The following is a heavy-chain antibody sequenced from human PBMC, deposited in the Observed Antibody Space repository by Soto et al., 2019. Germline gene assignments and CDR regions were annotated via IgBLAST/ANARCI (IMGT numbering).Heavy chain of an antibody. CDR3: ARDSTMVRGAIGFDY. CDR1: GYTFTSYA. J-gene: IGHJ4*02. D-gene: IGHD3-10*01. CDR2: INAGNGNT. Sequence: ASVKVSCKASGYTFTSYAMHWVCQAPGQRLEWMGWINAGNGNTKYSQKFQGRVTITRDTSASTAYMELSSLRSEDTAVYYCARDSTMVRGAIGFDYWGQGTLVTVSS. V-gene: IGHV1-3*01.